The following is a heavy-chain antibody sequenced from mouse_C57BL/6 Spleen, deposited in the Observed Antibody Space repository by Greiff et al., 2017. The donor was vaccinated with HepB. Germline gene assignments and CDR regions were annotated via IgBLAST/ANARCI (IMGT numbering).Heavy chain of an antibody. CDR2: IYPGSGNT. CDR3: ARWGSYEGFAY. J-gene: IGHJ3*01. Sequence: VQLQQSGAELVRPGASVKLSCKASGYTFTDYYINWVKQRPGQGLEWIARIYPGSGNTYYNEKFKGKATLTAEKSSSTAYMQLSSLTSEDSAVYFCARWGSYEGFAYWGQGTLVTVSA. D-gene: IGHD1-1*01. V-gene: IGHV1-76*01. CDR1: GYTFTDYY.